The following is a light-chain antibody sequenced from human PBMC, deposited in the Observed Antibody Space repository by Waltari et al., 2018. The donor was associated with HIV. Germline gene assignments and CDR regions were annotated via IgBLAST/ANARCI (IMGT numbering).Light chain of an antibody. Sequence: QSALTQPASVSGSPGQSITISCTGTSSDVRGYNYVSWYQQHPGTAPKLMIYEVSNRPSGVSNRFSGSKAGNTASLTISGRQAEDEAEYYCISGRSSSTPYVFGTGTKVTVL. J-gene: IGLJ1*01. CDR3: ISGRSSSTPYV. CDR2: EVS. CDR1: SSDVRGYNY. V-gene: IGLV2-14*01.